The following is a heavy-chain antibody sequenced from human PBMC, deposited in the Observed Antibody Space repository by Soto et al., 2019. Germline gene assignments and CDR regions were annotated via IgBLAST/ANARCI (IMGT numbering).Heavy chain of an antibody. J-gene: IGHJ5*02. Sequence: PGGSLRLSCAASGFTFDDYAMHWVRQAPGKGLEWVSGISWNSGNIGYADSVKGRFTISRDNAKNTLYLQMNSLKAEDTALYYCAKDGGYSSGRYGAWGQGT. CDR1: GFTFDDYA. CDR3: AKDGGYSSGRYGA. V-gene: IGHV3-9*01. CDR2: ISWNSGNI. D-gene: IGHD6-19*01.